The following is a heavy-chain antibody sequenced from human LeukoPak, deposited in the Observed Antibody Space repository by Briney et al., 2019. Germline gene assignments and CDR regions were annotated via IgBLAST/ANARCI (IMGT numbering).Heavy chain of an antibody. Sequence: SETLSLTCAVYGGSFSGYYWSWIRQPPGKGLEWVGEINHSGSTNYSPSLKSRVTISVDTSKNQFSLKLSSVTAADTAVYYCAREGGSSWYSRDFYYIDVWGKGTTVTVSS. V-gene: IGHV4-34*01. J-gene: IGHJ6*03. CDR1: GGSFSGYY. CDR3: AREGGSSWYSRDFYYIDV. CDR2: INHSGST. D-gene: IGHD6-13*01.